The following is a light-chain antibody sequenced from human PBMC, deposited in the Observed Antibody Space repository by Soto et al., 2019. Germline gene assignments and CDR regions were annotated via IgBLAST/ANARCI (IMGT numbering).Light chain of an antibody. CDR2: DAS. Sequence: DIQMTQSPSSLSASVGDRVTITCRASQRISNYLNWYQQKVGTAPKVLIYDASALRSGVPSRFSGSGSGTDFTLTISSLQPEDFATYYCQQSYSSPCTFGPGTKVDIK. CDR3: QQSYSSPCT. V-gene: IGKV1-39*01. CDR1: QRISNY. J-gene: IGKJ3*01.